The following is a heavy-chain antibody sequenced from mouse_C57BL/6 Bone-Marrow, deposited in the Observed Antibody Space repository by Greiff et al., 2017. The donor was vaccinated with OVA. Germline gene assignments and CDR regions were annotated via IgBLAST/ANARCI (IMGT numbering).Heavy chain of an antibody. CDR3: AKGGTGY. CDR2: IYPGSGST. CDR1: GYTFTSYW. J-gene: IGHJ2*01. Sequence: QVQLQQPGAELVKPGASVKMSCKASGYTFTSYWITWVKQRPGQGLEWIGDIYPGSGSTNYNEKFKSKATLTVGTSSSTAYMQLSSLTSKDSAVYYWAKGGTGYRGKSTTLAVSS. V-gene: IGHV1-55*01.